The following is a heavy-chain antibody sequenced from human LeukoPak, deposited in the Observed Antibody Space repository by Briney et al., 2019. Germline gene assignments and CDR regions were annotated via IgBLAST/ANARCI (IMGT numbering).Heavy chain of an antibody. CDR2: ISGDGGST. D-gene: IGHD3-9*01. CDR3: AEEQDDILTGYPRAFDI. CDR1: GFTFDDYA. V-gene: IGHV3-43*02. Sequence: PGGSLRLSCAASGFTFDDYAMHWVRQAPGKGLEWVSLISGDGGSTYYADSVKGRFTISRDNSKNSLYLQMNSLRTEDTALYDCAEEQDDILTGYPRAFDIWGQGTMVTVSS. J-gene: IGHJ3*02.